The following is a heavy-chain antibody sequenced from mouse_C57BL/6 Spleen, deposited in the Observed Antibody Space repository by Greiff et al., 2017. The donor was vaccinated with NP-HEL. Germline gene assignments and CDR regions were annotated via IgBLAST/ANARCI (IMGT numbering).Heavy chain of an antibody. CDR3: ARKKTAQATGAMDY. D-gene: IGHD3-2*02. J-gene: IGHJ4*01. CDR2: IHPNSGST. V-gene: IGHV1-64*01. CDR1: GYTFTSYW. Sequence: QVQLQQSGAELVKPGASVKLSCKASGYTFTSYWIHWVKQRPGQGLEWIGMIHPNSGSTNYNEKFKSKATLTVDKSSSTAYMQLSSLTSEDSAVYYCARKKTAQATGAMDYWGQGTSVTVSS.